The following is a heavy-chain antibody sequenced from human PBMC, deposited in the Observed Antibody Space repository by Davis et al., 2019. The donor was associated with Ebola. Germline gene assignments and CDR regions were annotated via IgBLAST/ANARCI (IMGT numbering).Heavy chain of an antibody. Sequence: PGGSLRLSCAASGFTFSDYYMSWIRQAPGKGLEWVSYISSSGSIIYYADSVKGRFTISRDNAKNSLYLQMNSLRAEDTAVYYCAREDCSSTNCYTGRGWYVDLWGRGTLVTVSS. CDR3: AREDCSSTNCYTGRGWYVDL. V-gene: IGHV3-11*04. CDR2: ISSSGSII. CDR1: GFTFSDYY. D-gene: IGHD2-2*02. J-gene: IGHJ2*01.